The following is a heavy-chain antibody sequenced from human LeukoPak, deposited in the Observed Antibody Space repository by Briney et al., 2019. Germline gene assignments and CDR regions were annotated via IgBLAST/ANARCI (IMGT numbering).Heavy chain of an antibody. Sequence: GGSLRLSCAASGFTFSDYYMSWIRQAPGKGLEWVSYISSSGSTIYYADSVKGRFTISRDNAKNSLYLQMNSLRAEDTAVYYCARDRKGYFDWLSKYDAFDIWGQGTMVTVSS. V-gene: IGHV3-11*01. J-gene: IGHJ3*02. D-gene: IGHD3-9*01. CDR3: ARDRKGYFDWLSKYDAFDI. CDR2: ISSSGSTI. CDR1: GFTFSDYY.